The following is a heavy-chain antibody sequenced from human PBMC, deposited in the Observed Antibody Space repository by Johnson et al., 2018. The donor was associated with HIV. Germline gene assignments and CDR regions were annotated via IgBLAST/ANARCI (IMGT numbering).Heavy chain of an antibody. J-gene: IGHJ3*02. V-gene: IGHV3-20*04. CDR1: GFTFDDYA. CDR3: AREGTVSYGGAFDI. D-gene: IGHD4-17*01. Sequence: MLLVESGGGVVQPGRSLRLSCEASGFTFDDYAMHWVRQAQGKGLEWVSGINWNGGSTGYADSVKGRFTISRDNAKNSLYLQMNSLRAEDTAGYYCAREGTVSYGGAFDIWGQGTMVTVSS. CDR2: INWNGGST.